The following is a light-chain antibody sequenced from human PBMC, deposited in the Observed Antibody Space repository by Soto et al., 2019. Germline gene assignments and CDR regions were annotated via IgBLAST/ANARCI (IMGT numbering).Light chain of an antibody. CDR3: AAWDDSLNAWV. CDR1: SSSIGSNT. CDR2: SNN. Sequence: QAVVTQPPSASGTPGQRVTISCSGSSSSIGSNTVNWYQQLPGTAPKLLIYSNNQRPSGVPDRFSGSKSGTSASLAISGLQSEDEADYYCAAWDDSLNAWVFGGGTKLTVL. V-gene: IGLV1-44*01. J-gene: IGLJ3*02.